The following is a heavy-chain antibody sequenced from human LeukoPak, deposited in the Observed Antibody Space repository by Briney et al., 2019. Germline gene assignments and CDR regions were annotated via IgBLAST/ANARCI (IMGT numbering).Heavy chain of an antibody. Sequence: PGGSLRLSFAASGFTFSSYSMNWVRQAPGKGLEWVSSISSSSSYIYYADSVKGRFTISRDNAKNSLYLQMNSLRAEDTAVYYCARGIAAAITPDYWGQGTLVTVSS. V-gene: IGHV3-21*01. CDR1: GFTFSSYS. D-gene: IGHD6-13*01. CDR3: ARGIAAAITPDY. CDR2: ISSSSSYI. J-gene: IGHJ4*02.